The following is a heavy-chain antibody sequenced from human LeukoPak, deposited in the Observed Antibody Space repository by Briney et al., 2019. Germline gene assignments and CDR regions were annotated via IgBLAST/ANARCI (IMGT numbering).Heavy chain of an antibody. V-gene: IGHV3-66*01. Sequence: PGGSLRLSCAASGFTVSSNYMSWVRRAPGKGLEWVSVIYSGGSTYYADSVKGRFTISRDNSKNTLYLQMNSLRAEDTAVYYCARDRSDILTGYYISDYWGQGTLVTVSS. CDR1: GFTVSSNY. CDR3: ARDRSDILTGYYISDY. CDR2: IYSGGST. J-gene: IGHJ4*02. D-gene: IGHD3-9*01.